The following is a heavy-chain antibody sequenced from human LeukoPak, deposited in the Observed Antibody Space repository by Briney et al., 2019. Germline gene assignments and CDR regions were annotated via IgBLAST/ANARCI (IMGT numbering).Heavy chain of an antibody. CDR3: ARARQAGYYYDSSGYAETHDAFDI. Sequence: GASVKVSCKASGYTFTGYYMHWVRQAPGQGLEWMGGIIPIFGTANYAQKFQGRVTITADESTSTAYMELSSLRSENTAVYYCARARQAGYYYDSSGYAETHDAFDIWGQGTMVTVSS. J-gene: IGHJ3*02. CDR2: IIPIFGTA. D-gene: IGHD3-22*01. CDR1: GYTFTGYY. V-gene: IGHV1-69*13.